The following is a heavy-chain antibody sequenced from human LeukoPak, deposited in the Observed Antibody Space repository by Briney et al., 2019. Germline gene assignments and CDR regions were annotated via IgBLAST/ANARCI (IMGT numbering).Heavy chain of an antibody. CDR1: GFIFSNYW. J-gene: IGHJ4*02. Sequence: GGSLRLACAASGFIFSNYWMTWVRQTPGKGLEWVANIKEEGSEIFYLDSVKGRFTISRDNAKNSVYLQMNSLSAEDTAVYYCARSPDGVDNWGQGTLVTVSS. CDR3: ARSPDGVDN. D-gene: IGHD3-10*01. CDR2: IKEEGSEI. V-gene: IGHV3-7*01.